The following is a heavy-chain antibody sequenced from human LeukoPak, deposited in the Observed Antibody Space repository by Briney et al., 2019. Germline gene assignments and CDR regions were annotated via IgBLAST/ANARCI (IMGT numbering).Heavy chain of an antibody. J-gene: IGHJ4*02. CDR1: GGSISSYY. CDR2: IYYSGST. Sequence: SETLSLTCTVSGGSISSYYWSWIRQPPGKGLEWIGYIYYSGSTNYNPSLKSRVTMSVDTSKNQFSLKLSSVTAADTAVYYCARLGGSYYEVDYWGQGTLVTVSS. CDR3: ARLGGSYYEVDY. V-gene: IGHV4-59*12. D-gene: IGHD1-26*01.